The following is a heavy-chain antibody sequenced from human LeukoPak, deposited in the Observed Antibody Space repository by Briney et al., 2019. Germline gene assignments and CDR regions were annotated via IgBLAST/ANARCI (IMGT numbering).Heavy chain of an antibody. V-gene: IGHV1-69*13. J-gene: IGHJ4*02. CDR3: ASGIQLWYEFDY. CDR2: IIPIFGTA. D-gene: IGHD5-18*01. Sequence: SVKVSCKASGGTFSSYAISRVRQAPGQGLEWMGGIIPIFGTANYAQKFQGRVTITADESTSTAYMELSSLRSEDTAVYYCASGIQLWYEFDYWGRGTLVTVSS. CDR1: GGTFSSYA.